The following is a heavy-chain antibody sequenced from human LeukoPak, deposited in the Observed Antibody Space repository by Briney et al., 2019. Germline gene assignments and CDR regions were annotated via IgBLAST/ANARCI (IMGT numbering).Heavy chain of an antibody. J-gene: IGHJ4*02. CDR2: INHSGST. Sequence: PSETLSLTCTVSGASISFYYWSWIRQPPGKGLEWIGEINHSGSTNYNPSLKSRVTISVDTSKNQFSLKLSSVTAADTAVYYCARRGDWSDYWGQGTLVTVSS. CDR1: GASISFYY. V-gene: IGHV4-34*01. CDR3: ARRGDWSDY. D-gene: IGHD1-1*01.